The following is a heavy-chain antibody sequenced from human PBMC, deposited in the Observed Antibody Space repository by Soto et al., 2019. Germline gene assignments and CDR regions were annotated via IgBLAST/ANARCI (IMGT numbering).Heavy chain of an antibody. D-gene: IGHD6-19*01. Sequence: EVQLVESGGGLIQPGGSLRLSCAASGFTVSSNYMSWVRQAPGKGLEWVSVIYSGGSTYYADSVKGRFTISRDNSKNTPYLQMNSLRAEDTAVYYCARDFEYSSGWGHYYYYGMDVWGQGTTVTVSS. CDR2: IYSGGST. CDR3: ARDFEYSSGWGHYYYYGMDV. V-gene: IGHV3-53*01. J-gene: IGHJ6*02. CDR1: GFTVSSNY.